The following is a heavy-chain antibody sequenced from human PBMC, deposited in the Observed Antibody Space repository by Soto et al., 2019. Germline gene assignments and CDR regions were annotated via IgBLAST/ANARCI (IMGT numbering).Heavy chain of an antibody. Sequence: LRLSCAASGFTFSSYAMSWVRQAPGKGLEWVSAISGSGGSTYYADSVKGRFTISRDNSKNTLYLQMNSLRAEDTAVYYCAKASYYYDSSGYPRDFDYWGQGTLVTVSS. CDR1: GFTFSSYA. CDR2: ISGSGGST. V-gene: IGHV3-23*01. D-gene: IGHD3-22*01. CDR3: AKASYYYDSSGYPRDFDY. J-gene: IGHJ4*02.